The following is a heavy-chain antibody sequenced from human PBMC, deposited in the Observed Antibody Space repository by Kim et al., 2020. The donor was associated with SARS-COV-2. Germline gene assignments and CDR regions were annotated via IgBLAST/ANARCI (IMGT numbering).Heavy chain of an antibody. CDR1: GGSFSGYY. Sequence: SETLSLTCAVYGGSFSGYYWSWIRQPPGKGLEWIGEINHSGNTNYNPSLKSRGTISVDTSKNQFSLKLSSVTAADTAVYYCARGGGLGYSGYGWFDPWGQGTLVTVSS. CDR3: ARGGGLGYSGYGWFDP. D-gene: IGHD5-12*01. V-gene: IGHV4-34*01. CDR2: INHSGNT. J-gene: IGHJ5*02.